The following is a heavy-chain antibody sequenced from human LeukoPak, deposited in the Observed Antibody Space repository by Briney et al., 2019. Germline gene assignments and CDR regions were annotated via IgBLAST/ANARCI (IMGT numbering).Heavy chain of an antibody. V-gene: IGHV1-18*01. D-gene: IGHD1-26*01. Sequence: GESLKISCKGSGYSFTSYGISWVRQAPGQGLEWMGWISAYNGNTNYAQKLQGRVTMTTDTSTSTAYMELRSLRSDDTAVYYCARDRVGATTDFDYWGQGTLVTVSS. CDR1: GYSFTSYG. CDR2: ISAYNGNT. J-gene: IGHJ4*02. CDR3: ARDRVGATTDFDY.